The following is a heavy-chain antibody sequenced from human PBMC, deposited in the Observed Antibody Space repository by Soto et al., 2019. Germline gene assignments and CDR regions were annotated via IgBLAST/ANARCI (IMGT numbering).Heavy chain of an antibody. Sequence: SETLSLTCSVSGDSINSYYWSWIRQTPGKGLEWIGYIYYTGSTSYNPSLKSRVTISVDTSKNQFSLKLSSVTAADTAVYYCARVSMVRGITYYYYYYGMDVWGRGTTVTVSS. CDR3: ARVSMVRGITYYYYYYGMDV. D-gene: IGHD3-10*01. CDR1: GDSINSYY. J-gene: IGHJ6*02. V-gene: IGHV4-59*01. CDR2: IYYTGST.